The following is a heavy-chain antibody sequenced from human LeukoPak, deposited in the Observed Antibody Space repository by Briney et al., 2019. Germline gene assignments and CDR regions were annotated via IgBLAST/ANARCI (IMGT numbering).Heavy chain of an antibody. Sequence: GGSLRLSCAASGFSFGSYRMNWVRQAPGKGLEWVSSISSSGTHIYYADSVKDRFTISRDNAKNSLFLQMSSLRAEDTAVYYCTRGGGSCSPSSCFNNYFDYWGQGTLVTVSS. D-gene: IGHD2-2*01. CDR1: GFSFGSYR. V-gene: IGHV3-21*01. J-gene: IGHJ4*02. CDR3: TRGGGSCSPSSCFNNYFDY. CDR2: ISSSGTHI.